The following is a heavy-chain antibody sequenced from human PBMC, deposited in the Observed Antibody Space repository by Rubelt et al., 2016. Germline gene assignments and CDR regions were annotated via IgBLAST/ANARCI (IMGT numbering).Heavy chain of an antibody. J-gene: IGHJ4*02. CDR3: ARGLGPTDFDY. Sequence: KVLVWVSRISTDGSATDYADSVRGRFTISRDNAKNTLHLQLNSLRAEDTAVYYCARGLGPTDFDYWGQGTLVIVSS. V-gene: IGHV3-74*01. D-gene: IGHD1-26*01. CDR2: ISTDGSAT.